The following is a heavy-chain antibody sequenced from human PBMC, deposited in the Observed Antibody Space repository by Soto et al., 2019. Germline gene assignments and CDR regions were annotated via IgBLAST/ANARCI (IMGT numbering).Heavy chain of an antibody. Sequence: EVQLVESGGGLVQPGGSLRLSCTVSGFTFGNYWMTWVRQAPGKGLEWVANMNQNGSEKYYVDSVKGRFAISRDNAKNSLYLQMNSLSAEDTAVYYCASYRVSYAMDVWGQGNTVTVPS. CDR1: GFTFGNYW. J-gene: IGHJ6*02. CDR2: MNQNGSEK. V-gene: IGHV3-7*05. CDR3: ASYRVSYAMDV.